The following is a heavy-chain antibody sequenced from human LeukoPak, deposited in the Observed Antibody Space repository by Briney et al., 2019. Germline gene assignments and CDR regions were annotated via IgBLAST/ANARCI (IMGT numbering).Heavy chain of an antibody. D-gene: IGHD3-3*01. CDR1: GDSISSHY. Sequence: SETLSLTCTVSGDSISSHYWSWIRQPPGKGLEWIGYIYYSGSTNYNPSLKSRVTISVDTSKNLFSLKLSSVTAADTAVYYCARVQGYDFWSGYYVGYYYYYMDVWGKGTTVTVSS. J-gene: IGHJ6*03. V-gene: IGHV4-59*11. CDR3: ARVQGYDFWSGYYVGYYYYYMDV. CDR2: IYYSGST.